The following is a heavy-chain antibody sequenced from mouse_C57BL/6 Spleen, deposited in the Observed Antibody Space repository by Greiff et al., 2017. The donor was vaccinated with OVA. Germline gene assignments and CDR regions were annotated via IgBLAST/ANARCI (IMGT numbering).Heavy chain of an antibody. V-gene: IGHV1-59*01. CDR3: ARGRAQAYFDY. J-gene: IGHJ2*01. CDR2: IDPSDSYT. CDR1: GYTFTSYW. D-gene: IGHD3-2*02. Sequence: QVQLQQPGAELVRPGTSVKLSCKASGYTFTSYWMHWVKQRPGPGLEWIGVIDPSDSYTNYNQKFKGKATLPVDTSASTAYMQLSSLTSEDSAVYYCARGRAQAYFDYWGQGTTLTVSS.